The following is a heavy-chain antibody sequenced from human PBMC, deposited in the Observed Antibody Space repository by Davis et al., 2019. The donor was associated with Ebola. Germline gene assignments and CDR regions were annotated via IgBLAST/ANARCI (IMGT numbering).Heavy chain of an antibody. CDR1: GGSISSYY. J-gene: IGHJ4*02. CDR2: IYYSGST. CDR3: ARRRSGLPFDY. Sequence: MPSETLSLTCTVSGGSISSYYWSWIRQPPGKGLEWIGYIYYSGSTNYNPSLKSRVTISVETSKNQFSLRLSSVTAADTAIYYCARRRSGLPFDYWGQGTLVTVSS. D-gene: IGHD5-18*01. V-gene: IGHV4-59*12.